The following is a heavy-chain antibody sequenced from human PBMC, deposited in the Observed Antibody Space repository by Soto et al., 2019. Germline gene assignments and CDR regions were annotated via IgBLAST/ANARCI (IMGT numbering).Heavy chain of an antibody. CDR3: ATATEYYYGMEV. V-gene: IGHV1-24*01. Sequence: ASVKVSCKASGGTFSCYAISWVRQAPGKGLEWMGGFDPEDGETIYAQKFQGRVTMTEDTSTDTAYMELSSLRSEDTAVYYCATATEYYYGMEVWGQGTTVTVSS. CDR1: GGTFSCYA. J-gene: IGHJ6*02. CDR2: FDPEDGET.